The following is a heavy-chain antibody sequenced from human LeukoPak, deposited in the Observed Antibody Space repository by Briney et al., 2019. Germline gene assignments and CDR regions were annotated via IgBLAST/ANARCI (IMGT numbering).Heavy chain of an antibody. V-gene: IGHV3-74*01. CDR3: ARVVDTHFDY. CDR1: GFTFSSYW. J-gene: IGHJ4*02. CDR2: IKSDGSTT. Sequence: GGSLRLSCAASGFTFSSYWMHWVRHAPGKGLVWVSRIKSDGSTTTYADSVKGRFTISRDNAENTLYLQMNSLRAEDTAVYYCARVVDTHFDYWGQGTLVTVSS. D-gene: IGHD5-18*01.